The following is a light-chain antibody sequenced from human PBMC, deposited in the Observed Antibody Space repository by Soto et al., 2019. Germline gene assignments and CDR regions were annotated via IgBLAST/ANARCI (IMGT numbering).Light chain of an antibody. J-gene: IGKJ5*01. CDR3: RQYVISVT. Sequence: ELVLIQTPANLYLSPGERAPLSLRASQSVSSYLAWYLQKPGQSPRLLIYDASNRATGIPARFSGSGSGTDFTLTSCRLEPQDPAMYYCRQYVISVTVGQGTRLEIK. V-gene: IGKV3-11*01. CDR1: QSVSSY. CDR2: DAS.